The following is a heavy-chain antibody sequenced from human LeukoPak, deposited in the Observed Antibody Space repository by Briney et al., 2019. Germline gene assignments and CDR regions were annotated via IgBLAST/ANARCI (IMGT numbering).Heavy chain of an antibody. J-gene: IGHJ4*02. CDR3: ARGRRGDYAHRD. V-gene: IGHV4-39*07. Sequence: SETLSLPCTVSGGSISSSSYYWGWIRQPPGEGLGWIGSIYYSGSTYYNPSLKSRVTISVDKAKNQFSLKLSSVTAADTAVYYCARGRRGDYAHRDWGQGTLVTVSS. CDR1: GGSISSSSYY. D-gene: IGHD4-17*01. CDR2: IYYSGST.